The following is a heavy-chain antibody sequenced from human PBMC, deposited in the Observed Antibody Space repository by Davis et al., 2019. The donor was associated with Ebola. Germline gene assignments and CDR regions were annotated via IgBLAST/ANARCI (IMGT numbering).Heavy chain of an antibody. V-gene: IGHV3-23*01. CDR3: ASMSGSYYGY. D-gene: IGHD1-26*01. CDR2: ISGSGGST. CDR1: GFTFSSYA. J-gene: IGHJ4*02. Sequence: GESLKISCAASGFTFSSYAMSWLRQAPGKGLEWVSAISGSGGSTYYADSVKGRFSFSRDNSKNTLYLQMNSLRAEDTAVYYCASMSGSYYGYWGQGTLVTVSS.